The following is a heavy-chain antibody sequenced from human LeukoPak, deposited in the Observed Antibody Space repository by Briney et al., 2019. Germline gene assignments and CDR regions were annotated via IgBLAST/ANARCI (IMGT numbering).Heavy chain of an antibody. Sequence: ASVKVSCKAPGYTFTGYYMHWVRQAPGQGLEWMGWINPNSGGTNYAQKFHGRVTMTRDTSISTAYMELSRLRSDDRAVYYGGRVITIFGVVVPIGWFDPWGQGTLVSVSS. J-gene: IGHJ5*02. V-gene: IGHV1-2*02. CDR1: GYTFTGYY. D-gene: IGHD3-3*01. CDR2: INPNSGGT. CDR3: GRVITIFGVVVPIGWFDP.